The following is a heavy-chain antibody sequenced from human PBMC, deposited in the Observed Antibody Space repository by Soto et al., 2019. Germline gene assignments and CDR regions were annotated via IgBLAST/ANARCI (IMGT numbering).Heavy chain of an antibody. CDR1: GDSVSSNSAA. D-gene: IGHD6-19*01. CDR2: TYYRSKWYN. CDR3: ARDGIEGIQTGIAVAGDYYYYGMDV. V-gene: IGHV6-1*01. J-gene: IGHJ6*02. Sequence: PSQTLSLTCAISGDSVSSNSAAWNWIRQSPSRGLEWLGRTYYRSKWYNDYAVSVKSRITINPDTSKNQFSLQLNSVTPEDTAVYYCARDGIEGIQTGIAVAGDYYYYGMDVWGQGTTVTVSS.